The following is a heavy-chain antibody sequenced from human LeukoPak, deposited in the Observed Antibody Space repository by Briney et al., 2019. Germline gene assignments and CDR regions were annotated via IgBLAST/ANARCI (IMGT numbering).Heavy chain of an antibody. CDR2: IYTSGST. CDR3: ARHSEDRVASAYGAFDI. V-gene: IGHV4-4*09. D-gene: IGHD2-15*01. Sequence: SETLSLTCTVSGGSISRYYWSWIRQPPGKGLEWIGYIYTSGSTNYNPSLKSRVTISVDTSKNQFSLKLSSVTAADTAVYYCARHSEDRVASAYGAFDIWGQGTMVTVSS. CDR1: GGSISRYY. J-gene: IGHJ3*02.